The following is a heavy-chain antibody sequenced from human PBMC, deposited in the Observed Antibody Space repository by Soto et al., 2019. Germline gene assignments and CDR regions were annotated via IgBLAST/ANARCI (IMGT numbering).Heavy chain of an antibody. Sequence: GGSLRLSCAASGFTFSSYGMHWVRQAPGKGLEWVAVIWYDGSNKYYADSVKGRFTISRDNSKNTLYLQMNSLRAEDTALYYFARDTYYDILTYYYYGMDVWGQGTTVTVSS. CDR1: GFTFSSYG. J-gene: IGHJ6*02. V-gene: IGHV3-33*01. D-gene: IGHD3-9*01. CDR3: ARDTYYDILTYYYYGMDV. CDR2: IWYDGSNK.